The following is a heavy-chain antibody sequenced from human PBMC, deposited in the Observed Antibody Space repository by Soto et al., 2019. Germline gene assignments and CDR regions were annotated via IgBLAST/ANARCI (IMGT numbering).Heavy chain of an antibody. Sequence: EVQLLESGGGLVQPGGTLRLSCAASGFTFSSYAMSWVRQAPGKGLVRVSAISGSGGSTYYADSVKGRFTISRDNSKNTLYLQMNSLTAEDTAVYYCAYSSTPFDYWGQGTLVTVSS. CDR3: AYSSTPFDY. CDR2: ISGSGGST. V-gene: IGHV3-23*01. CDR1: GFTFSSYA. D-gene: IGHD6-13*01. J-gene: IGHJ4*02.